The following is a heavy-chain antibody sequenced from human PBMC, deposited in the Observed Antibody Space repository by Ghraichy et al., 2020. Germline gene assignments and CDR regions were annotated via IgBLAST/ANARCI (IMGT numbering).Heavy chain of an antibody. CDR3: AKDGGSGWYRYAFDI. J-gene: IGHJ3*02. V-gene: IGHV3-23*01. CDR1: GFIFTSYS. D-gene: IGHD6-19*01. CDR2: FSGSGGST. Sequence: GGSLRLSCAASGFIFTSYSMNWVRQAPGKGLEWVSAFSGSGGSTYYADSVKGRFTISRDNSKNTLYLQMNSLRAEDTAVYYCAKDGGSGWYRYAFDIWGQGTIVTVSS.